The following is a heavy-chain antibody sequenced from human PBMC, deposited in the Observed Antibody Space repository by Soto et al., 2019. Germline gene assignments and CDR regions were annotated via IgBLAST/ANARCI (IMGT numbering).Heavy chain of an antibody. Sequence: EVQLVETGGGLIQPGGSLRLSCAASGFTVSDNYMSWVRQAPEKGLEWVSLIYSGGSTYYADSVQGRFTISRDNSKNTLDLQMNSLRAEDTAVYYCARSPANVFCRGPDCYERYFDYWGQGTQVTVSS. J-gene: IGHJ4*02. V-gene: IGHV3-53*02. CDR3: ARSPANVFCRGPDCYERYFDY. D-gene: IGHD2-21*02. CDR1: GFTVSDNY. CDR2: IYSGGST.